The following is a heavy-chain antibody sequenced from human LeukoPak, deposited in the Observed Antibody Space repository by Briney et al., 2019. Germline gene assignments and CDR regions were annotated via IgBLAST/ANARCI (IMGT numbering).Heavy chain of an antibody. D-gene: IGHD1-1*01. CDR2: IYYSGST. Sequence: KPSETLSLTCTVSGGSISSYYWSWIRQPPGKGLEWIGYIYYSGSTNYNPSLKSRVTISIDTSKNQFSLKMSSVTAADTAVYYCARDRTGNNWFDPWGQGTLVTVSP. J-gene: IGHJ5*02. V-gene: IGHV4-59*12. CDR1: GGSISSYY. CDR3: ARDRTGNNWFDP.